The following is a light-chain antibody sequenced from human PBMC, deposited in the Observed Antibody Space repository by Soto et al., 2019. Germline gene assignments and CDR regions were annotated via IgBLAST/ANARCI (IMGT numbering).Light chain of an antibody. CDR1: QSVSSSY. CDR2: GAS. Sequence: VLTQSAGTLSLSPGERATLSCRASQSVSSSYLAWYQQKPGQAPRLLIYGASSRATGIPDRFSGSGSGTNFTLTISRLEPEDFAVYYCQQYGSSLPWTFGQGT. V-gene: IGKV3-20*01. CDR3: QQYGSSLPWT. J-gene: IGKJ1*01.